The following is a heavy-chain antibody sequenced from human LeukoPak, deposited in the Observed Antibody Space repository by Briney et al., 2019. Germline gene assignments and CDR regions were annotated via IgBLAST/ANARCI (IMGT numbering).Heavy chain of an antibody. CDR2: INHSGST. D-gene: IGHD4-17*01. V-gene: IGHV4-34*01. CDR3: ARDNPGGPTVPMRGGDY. J-gene: IGHJ4*02. CDR1: GGSFSGYY. Sequence: PSETLSLTCAVYGGSFSGYYWSWIRQPPGKGLEWIGEINHSGSTNYNPSLKSRVTISVDTSKNQFSLKLSSVTAADTAVYYCARDNPGGPTVPMRGGDYWGQGTLVTVSS.